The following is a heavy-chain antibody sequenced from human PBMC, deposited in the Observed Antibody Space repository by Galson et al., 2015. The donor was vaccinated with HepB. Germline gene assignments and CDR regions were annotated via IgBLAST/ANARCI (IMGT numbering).Heavy chain of an antibody. CDR2: IIRIFGTA. Sequence: SLKVSCKASGGTFSSYAIRWVRQAPGQGLEWMGRIIRIFGTANYAQEFQGRVTITADDSTNTAYMELNSLRSEDTAVYYCARGKVWVGGVTTFFDYWGQGTLVTVSS. V-gene: IGHV1-69*13. J-gene: IGHJ4*02. CDR1: GGTFSSYA. CDR3: ARGKVWVGGVTTFFDY. D-gene: IGHD3-16*01.